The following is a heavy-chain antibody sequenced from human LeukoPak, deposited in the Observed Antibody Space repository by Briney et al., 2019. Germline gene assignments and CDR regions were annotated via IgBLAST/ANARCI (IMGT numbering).Heavy chain of an antibody. D-gene: IGHD5-24*01. J-gene: IGHJ4*02. CDR1: GFTFSSYA. Sequence: PGGSLRLSCAASGFTFSSYAMSWVRQAPVKGLEWVSGISWNSGSIGYADSVKGRFTISRDNAKNSLYLQMNSLRAEDTALYYCAKDTWGDGYNWFDYWGQGTLVTVSS. CDR3: AKDTWGDGYNWFDY. CDR2: ISWNSGSI. V-gene: IGHV3-9*01.